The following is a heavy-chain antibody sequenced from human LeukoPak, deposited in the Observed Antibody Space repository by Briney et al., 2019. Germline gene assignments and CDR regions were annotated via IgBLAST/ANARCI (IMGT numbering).Heavy chain of an antibody. J-gene: IGHJ4*02. CDR1: GFTFSTYA. CDR3: AQGGHDFNPFYY. V-gene: IGHV3-23*01. Sequence: GGSLRLSCAASGFTFSTYAMGWVRQAPGEGLEWVSSIKGGGGVPFYADSVRGRFTISRDKSKNTLYLQLNSLGAEDTAVYFCAQGGHDFNPFYYWGQGTLVTVSS. D-gene: IGHD2-21*02. CDR2: IKGGGGVP.